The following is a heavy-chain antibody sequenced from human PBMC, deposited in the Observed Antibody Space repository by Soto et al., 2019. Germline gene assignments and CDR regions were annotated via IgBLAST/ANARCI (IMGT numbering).Heavy chain of an antibody. CDR1: GFIFNNYA. D-gene: IGHD2-15*01. CDR3: AKGPLDDCLGGSCHFDH. CDR2: ISAGGGSP. Sequence: GSLRLSCAASGFIFNNYAMSWVRQAPGKGLEWVSFISAGGGSPNYADSVKGRFTISRDNVEDTLFLQLNNVRGDDTAVYFCAKGPLDDCLGGSCHFDHWGQGVLVTVSS. J-gene: IGHJ4*02. V-gene: IGHV3-23*01.